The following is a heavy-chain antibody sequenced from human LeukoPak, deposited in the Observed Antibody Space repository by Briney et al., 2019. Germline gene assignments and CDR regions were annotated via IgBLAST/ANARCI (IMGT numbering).Heavy chain of an antibody. CDR2: IYYSGST. J-gene: IGHJ5*02. CDR3: ARRGYCSNISCRNWFDP. D-gene: IGHD2-2*01. V-gene: IGHV4-39*01. Sequence: WVRQPPGKGLEWIGSIYYSGSTYYNPSLKSRVTISVDTSKNQFSLKLSSVTVADTAVYYCARRGYCSNISCRNWFDPWGQGTLVTVSS.